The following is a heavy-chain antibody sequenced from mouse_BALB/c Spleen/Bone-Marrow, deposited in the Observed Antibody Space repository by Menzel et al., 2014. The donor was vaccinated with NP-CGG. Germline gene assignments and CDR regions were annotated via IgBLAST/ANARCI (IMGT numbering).Heavy chain of an antibody. Sequence: QVQLKESGPGLVAPSQSLSITCTVPGFSLTSYGVHWVRQPPGKGLEWLGVIWAGGSTNYNSALMSRLSISKDNSKSQVFLKMNSLQTDDTAMYYCASPIYYDYPLFAYWGQGTLVTVSA. CDR1: GFSLTSYG. V-gene: IGHV2-9*02. J-gene: IGHJ3*01. CDR2: IWAGGST. CDR3: ASPIYYDYPLFAY. D-gene: IGHD2-4*01.